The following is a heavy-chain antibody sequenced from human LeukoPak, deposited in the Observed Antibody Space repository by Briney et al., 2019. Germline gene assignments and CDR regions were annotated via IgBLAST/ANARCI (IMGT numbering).Heavy chain of an antibody. Sequence: GSLRLSCAASGFTFSTYAMSWVRQAPGKGLEWVSALTGSGGHTYYADSVKGRFTVSRDNSKNTLYMQMNSLRAEDTAIYYCAKEAYSSGYQGLDYWGQGTLVTVSS. CDR1: GFTFSTYA. CDR2: LTGSGGHT. V-gene: IGHV3-23*01. D-gene: IGHD5-18*01. CDR3: AKEAYSSGYQGLDY. J-gene: IGHJ4*02.